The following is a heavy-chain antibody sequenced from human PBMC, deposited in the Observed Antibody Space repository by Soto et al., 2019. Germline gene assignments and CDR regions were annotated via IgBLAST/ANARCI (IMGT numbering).Heavy chain of an antibody. CDR3: ARLPKGSLVPA. D-gene: IGHD2-21*02. V-gene: IGHV3-48*02. Sequence: VVLVESGGGLVCPGGSLRLSCVASGFKFSDHSMNWVRQAPGKGLQWISYISSNSDKTYYADSVKGRFTVSRDNAKNALFLHMNSLRDDDTATYYCARLPKGSLVPAWGQGARVTVSS. CDR1: GFKFSDHS. CDR2: ISSNSDKT. J-gene: IGHJ4*02.